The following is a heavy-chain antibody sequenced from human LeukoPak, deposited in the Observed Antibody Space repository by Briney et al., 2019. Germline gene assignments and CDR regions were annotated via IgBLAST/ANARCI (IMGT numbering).Heavy chain of an antibody. J-gene: IGHJ4*02. V-gene: IGHV3-30-3*01. CDR2: ISYDGSNK. CDR1: GFTFSSYA. D-gene: IGHD1-26*01. CDR3: ARDRYSGSYFDY. Sequence: GGSLRLSCAASGFTFSSYAMHWVRQAPGKGLEWVAVISYDGSNKYYADSVKGRFTISRDNSKNTLYLQMNSLRAEDTAVYYCARDRYSGSYFDYWGQGTLVTVSS.